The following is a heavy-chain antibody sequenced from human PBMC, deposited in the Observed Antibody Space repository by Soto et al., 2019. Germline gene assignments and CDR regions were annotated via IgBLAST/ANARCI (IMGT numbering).Heavy chain of an antibody. D-gene: IGHD6-19*01. CDR2: ISSNGGST. Sequence: GGSLRLSCAASGFTFSSYAMHWVRQAPGKGLEYVSAISSNGGSTYYADSVKGRFTISRDNSKNTLYLQMGSLRAEDMAVYYCARVRGVSGGYSSGYLGYWGQGTLVTVSS. CDR3: ARVRGVSGGYSSGYLGY. V-gene: IGHV3-64*02. J-gene: IGHJ4*02. CDR1: GFTFSSYA.